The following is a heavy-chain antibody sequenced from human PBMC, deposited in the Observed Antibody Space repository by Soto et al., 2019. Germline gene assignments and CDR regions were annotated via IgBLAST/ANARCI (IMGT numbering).Heavy chain of an antibody. CDR1: GGSISRGVYY. J-gene: IGHJ5*02. Sequence: TLYLTCTFSGGSISRGVYYWSWIRQHPGQGQERIGYIYYSGSTYYTPSLKSRVTISVDSSKNLFSLMLSSVTAADTAVYYCARAPGYCSSTSCYEDNWFDPWGQGTLVPVSS. V-gene: IGHV4-31*03. CDR3: ARAPGYCSSTSCYEDNWFDP. D-gene: IGHD2-2*01. CDR2: IYYSGST.